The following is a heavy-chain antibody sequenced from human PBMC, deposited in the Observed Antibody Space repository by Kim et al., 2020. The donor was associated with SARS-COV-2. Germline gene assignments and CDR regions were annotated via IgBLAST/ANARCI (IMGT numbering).Heavy chain of an antibody. J-gene: IGHJ4*02. CDR1: GFTFGDYA. D-gene: IGHD3-22*01. CDR3: GYDSSGYYGPGGY. CDR2: IRSKAYGGTT. V-gene: IGHV3-49*04. Sequence: GGSLRLSCTASGFTFGDYAMSCVRQAPGKGLEWVGFIRSKAYGGTTEYAASVKGRFTISRDDSKSIAYLQMNSLKTEDTAVYYCGYDSSGYYGPGGYWGQGTLVTVSS.